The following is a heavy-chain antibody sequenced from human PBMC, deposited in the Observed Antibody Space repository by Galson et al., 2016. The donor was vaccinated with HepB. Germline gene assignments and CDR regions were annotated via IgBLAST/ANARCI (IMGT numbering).Heavy chain of an antibody. CDR3: AKVLGAGYCGGSSCAMDV. CDR2: ISGTGGTT. D-gene: IGHD2-15*01. V-gene: IGHV3-23*01. CDR1: GFTLSSYA. Sequence: SLRLSCAASGFTLSSYAMSWVRQAPGKGLQWVTSISGTGGTTYYADSVKGRFTISRDNSKSTMYLQMNSLRAEDTAVHYCAKVLGAGYCGGSSCAMDVWGQGTTVTVSS. J-gene: IGHJ6*02.